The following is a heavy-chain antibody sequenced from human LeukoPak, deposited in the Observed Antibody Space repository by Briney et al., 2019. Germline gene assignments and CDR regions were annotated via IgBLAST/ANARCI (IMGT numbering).Heavy chain of an antibody. J-gene: IGHJ4*02. CDR2: ISYDGSKE. CDR1: GFTFSSYW. Sequence: PGGSLRLSCAASGFTFSSYWMMWVRQAPGKGLEWVAVISYDGSKEYYVDSVKGRFIISRDNSKNTLYLQMNSLRVEDTAVYYCARGSSTTVTTLDYWGQGTLVTVSS. D-gene: IGHD4-17*01. V-gene: IGHV3-30*03. CDR3: ARGSSTTVTTLDY.